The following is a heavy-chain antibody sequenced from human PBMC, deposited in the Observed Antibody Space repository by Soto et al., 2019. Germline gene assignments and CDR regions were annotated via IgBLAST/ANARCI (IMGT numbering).Heavy chain of an antibody. CDR2: IYYSGST. CDR3: ARSVFP. Sequence: QVQLQESGPGLMKPSQTMSLTCTVSGGSISSGGYYWSWIRQHPGKGLEWIGYIYYSGSTYYNPSLTCRVTISLDTSKNQFSRKLSLVTAADTAVYCCARSVFPWVQGTLVTVS. V-gene: IGHV4-31*03. J-gene: IGHJ5*02. CDR1: GGSISSGGYY.